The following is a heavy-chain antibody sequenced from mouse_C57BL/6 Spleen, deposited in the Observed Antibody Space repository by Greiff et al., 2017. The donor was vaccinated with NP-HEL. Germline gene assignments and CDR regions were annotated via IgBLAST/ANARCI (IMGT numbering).Heavy chain of an antibody. V-gene: IGHV1-54*01. CDR2: LNPGSGGT. CDR3: ARSDYYGSSRAWFAY. D-gene: IGHD1-1*01. CDR1: GYAFTNYL. Sequence: VQLQQSGAELVRPGTSVTVSCKASGYAFTNYLIEWVKQRPGQGLEWLGVLNPGSGGTNYTEKFTGKATLTDDKSSHTAYMQLSSLTSEDSAVYFCARSDYYGSSRAWFAYWGQGTLVTVSA. J-gene: IGHJ3*01.